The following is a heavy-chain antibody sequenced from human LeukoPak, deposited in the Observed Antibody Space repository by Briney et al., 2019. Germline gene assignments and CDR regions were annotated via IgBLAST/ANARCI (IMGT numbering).Heavy chain of an antibody. CDR1: GFTFSSYA. V-gene: IGHV3-64*04. CDR2: ISSNGGST. D-gene: IGHD7-27*01. Sequence: GGSLRLSCSASGFTFSSYAMHWVRQAPGKGLEYVSAISSNGGSTYYADSVKGRFTISRDNSKNSLYLQMNSLRAEDTAVYYCARVTGDLYFDYWGQGTLVTVSS. J-gene: IGHJ4*02. CDR3: ARVTGDLYFDY.